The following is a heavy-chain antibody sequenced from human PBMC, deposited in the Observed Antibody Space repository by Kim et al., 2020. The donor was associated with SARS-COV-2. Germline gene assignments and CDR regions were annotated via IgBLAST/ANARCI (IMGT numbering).Heavy chain of an antibody. Sequence: WYDGSNKYNADSVKGRFTISRDHSKNTVYLQMNSLRAEDTAVYYCVRADYWGQGTLVTVSS. CDR3: VRADY. CDR2: WYDGSNK. J-gene: IGHJ4*02. V-gene: IGHV3-33*01.